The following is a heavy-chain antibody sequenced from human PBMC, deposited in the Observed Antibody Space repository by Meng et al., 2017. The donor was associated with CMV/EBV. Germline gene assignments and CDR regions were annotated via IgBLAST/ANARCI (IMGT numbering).Heavy chain of an antibody. D-gene: IGHD3-10*01. Sequence: GFGGSFMRWWSGGGGQRPGRGGGWRGISDPGDSDTRYRRCVQGTVTTSADKSNSTAYLQWSSLKASDTATYYCARPTKSGGFTFDYWGQGTLVTVSS. CDR3: ARPTKSGGFTFDY. J-gene: IGHJ4*02. CDR2: SDPGDSDT. V-gene: IGHV5-51*01. CDR1: GGSFMRWW.